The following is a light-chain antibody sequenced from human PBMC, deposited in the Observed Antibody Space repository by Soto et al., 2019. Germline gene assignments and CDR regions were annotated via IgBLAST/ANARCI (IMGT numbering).Light chain of an antibody. CDR1: QSIDKY. Sequence: DIQMTQTPSSLSASVGDRVTITCRASQSIDKYVNWYQQKPGKGPNLLIYAASNLRTGVPSRFSGSGSGTDFTLTISSLLPEDFATYFCQQSYSTPSLTFGGGTKVDSK. V-gene: IGKV1-39*01. CDR3: QQSYSTPSLT. CDR2: AAS. J-gene: IGKJ4*01.